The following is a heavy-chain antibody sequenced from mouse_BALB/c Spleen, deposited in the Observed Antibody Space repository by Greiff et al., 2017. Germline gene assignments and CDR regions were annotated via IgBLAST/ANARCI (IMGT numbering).Heavy chain of an antibody. V-gene: IGHV3-6*02. D-gene: IGHD6-1*01. CDR1: GYSITSGYY. J-gene: IGHJ3*01. CDR2: ISYDGSN. Sequence: VQLQQSGPGLVKPSQSLSLTCSVTGYSITSGYYWNWIRQFPGNKLEWMGYISYDGSNNYNPSLKNRISITRDTSKNQFFLKLNSVTTEDTATYYCARDGSYFFAYWGQGTLVTVSA. CDR3: ARDGSYFFAY.